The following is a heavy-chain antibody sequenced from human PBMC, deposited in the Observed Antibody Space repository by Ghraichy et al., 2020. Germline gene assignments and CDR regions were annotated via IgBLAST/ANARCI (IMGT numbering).Heavy chain of an antibody. V-gene: IGHV3-23*01. D-gene: IGHD6-19*01. Sequence: GGSLRLSCAASGFTFSSYAMSWVRQAPGKGLEWVSAIGGSGGSTYYADSVKGRFTISRDNSKNTLYLQMNSLRAEDTAVYYCAKIVAVAGTDLGTFDYWGQGTLVTVSS. J-gene: IGHJ4*02. CDR3: AKIVAVAGTDLGTFDY. CDR1: GFTFSSYA. CDR2: IGGSGGST.